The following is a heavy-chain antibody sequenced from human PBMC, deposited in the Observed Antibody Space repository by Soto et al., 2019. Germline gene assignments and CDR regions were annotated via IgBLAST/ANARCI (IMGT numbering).Heavy chain of an antibody. CDR2: ISAYNGNT. D-gene: IGHD3-3*01. CDR3: ARYYDFWSGYPPHYMDV. Sequence: VKVSCKASGYTFTSYGISWVRQAPGQGLEWMGWISAYNGNTNYAQKLQGRVTMTTDTSTSTAYMELRSLRSDDTAVYYCARYYDFWSGYPPHYMDVWGKGTKVTVSS. J-gene: IGHJ6*03. CDR1: GYTFTSYG. V-gene: IGHV1-18*01.